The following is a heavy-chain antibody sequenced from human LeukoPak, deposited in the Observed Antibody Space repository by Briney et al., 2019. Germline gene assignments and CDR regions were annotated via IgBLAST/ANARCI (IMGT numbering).Heavy chain of an antibody. CDR1: GGSVSSDSYY. CDR2: IYNSGNT. V-gene: IGHV4-61*01. Sequence: SETLSLTCTVSGGSVSSDSYYWSWIRQPPGNKLEWIGYIYNSGNTNYNPSLKSRVTMSVDTSRNQFSLKLSSVTAADTAVYYCARDRYALTFDYWGQGTLVTVSS. J-gene: IGHJ4*02. D-gene: IGHD3-16*01. CDR3: ARDRYALTFDY.